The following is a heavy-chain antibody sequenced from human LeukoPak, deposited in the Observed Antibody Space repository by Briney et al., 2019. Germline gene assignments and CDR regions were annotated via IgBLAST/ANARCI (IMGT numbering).Heavy chain of an antibody. CDR2: ISDNGGST. V-gene: IGHV3-23*01. CDR3: ARDRGFGQADV. CDR1: GFTFSNYA. D-gene: IGHD3-10*01. J-gene: IGHJ6*04. Sequence: PGGSLRLSCAASGFTFSNYAMSWVRQAPGKGLEWVSTISDNGGSTYYADSVKGRFTIYRDNAQNSLYLQMNSLRAEDTAVYYCARDRGFGQADVWGKGTTVTVSS.